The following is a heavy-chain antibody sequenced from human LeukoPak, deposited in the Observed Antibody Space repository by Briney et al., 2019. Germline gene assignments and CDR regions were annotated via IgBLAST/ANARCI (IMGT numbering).Heavy chain of an antibody. Sequence: GESLKISFKGSGYSFTNYWIGWVRQMPGKDLEWMGIIYPGDSDTRYSPSFQGQVTISADKSINTAYLQWSSLKASDTAMYYCARQVVGDFDYWGQGTLVTVSS. CDR3: ARQVVGDFDY. CDR2: IYPGDSDT. D-gene: IGHD2-15*01. CDR1: GYSFTNYW. J-gene: IGHJ4*02. V-gene: IGHV5-51*01.